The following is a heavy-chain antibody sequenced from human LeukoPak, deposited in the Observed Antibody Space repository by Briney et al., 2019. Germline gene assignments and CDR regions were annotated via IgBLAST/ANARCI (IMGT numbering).Heavy chain of an antibody. V-gene: IGHV3-23*01. Sequence: GGSLRLSCAASGFTFSSYAMIWVRQAPDKGLEWVSAISGSDGSTYYADSVKGRFTISRDDSQNTPYLQMNSLSAEDTAVYYCAKVETSGGANCYALDYWGQGTLVTVSS. D-gene: IGHD2-2*01. CDR1: GFTFSSYA. CDR3: AKVETSGGANCYALDY. J-gene: IGHJ4*02. CDR2: ISGSDGST.